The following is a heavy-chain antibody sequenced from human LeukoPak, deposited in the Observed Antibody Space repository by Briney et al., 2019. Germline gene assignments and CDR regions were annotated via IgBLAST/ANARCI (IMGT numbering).Heavy chain of an antibody. V-gene: IGHV3-48*04. CDR1: GFTFSTYW. J-gene: IGHJ6*02. CDR2: ISSSGSTI. Sequence: GVSLRLSCAASGFTFSTYWMIWVRQAPGKGLEWVSYISSSGSTIYYADSVKGRFTISRDNAKNSLYLQMNSLRAEDTAVYYCARGPPLRYFDWLLSDYYYGMDVWGQGTTVTVSS. D-gene: IGHD3-9*01. CDR3: ARGPPLRYFDWLLSDYYYGMDV.